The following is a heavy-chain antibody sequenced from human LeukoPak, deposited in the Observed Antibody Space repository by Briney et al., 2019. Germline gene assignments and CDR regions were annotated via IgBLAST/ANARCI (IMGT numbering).Heavy chain of an antibody. V-gene: IGHV3-43D*03. J-gene: IGHJ6*03. D-gene: IGHD3-3*01. CDR3: AKDGHDFWSGYYYYYMDV. CDR1: GFTFDDYA. Sequence: GGSLRLSCAASGFTFDDYAMHWVRQAPGKGLEWVSLISWDGGSTYYADSVKGRFTISRDNSKNSLYLQMNSLRAEDTALYYCAKDGHDFWSGYYYYYMDVWGKGTTVTVSS. CDR2: ISWDGGST.